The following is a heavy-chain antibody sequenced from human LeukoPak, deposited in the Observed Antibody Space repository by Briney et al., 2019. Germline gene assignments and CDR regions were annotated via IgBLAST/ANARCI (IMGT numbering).Heavy chain of an antibody. CDR3: ARFSRSYCSSTGCSKYFDY. D-gene: IGHD2-2*01. CDR1: GFTVSSNY. V-gene: IGHV3-53*01. J-gene: IGHJ4*02. Sequence: PGGSLRLSCAASGFTVSSNYMSWVRQAPGKGLEWVSLIYSGVSTYYADSVKGRFTISRDNSKSTLFLQMNSLRAEDTAVYYCARFSRSYCSSTGCSKYFDYWGQGTLVTVSS. CDR2: IYSGVST.